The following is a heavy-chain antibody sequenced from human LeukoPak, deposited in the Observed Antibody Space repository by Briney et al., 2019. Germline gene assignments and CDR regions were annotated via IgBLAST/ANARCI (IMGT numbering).Heavy chain of an antibody. CDR2: IKNDGSST. V-gene: IGHV3-74*01. CDR1: GFTFSSYW. Sequence: GGSLRLSCVASGFTFSSYWMHWVRHTPEKGLAWVSRIKNDGSSTDYADSVKGRFTISRDNAKNTLYLQMNSLRAEDTAVYYCAILGYWGQGTLVTVSS. CDR3: AILGY. J-gene: IGHJ4*02.